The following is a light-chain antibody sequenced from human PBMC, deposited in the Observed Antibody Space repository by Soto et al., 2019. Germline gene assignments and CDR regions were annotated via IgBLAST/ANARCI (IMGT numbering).Light chain of an antibody. V-gene: IGKV3-11*01. CDR1: QSVRSN. J-gene: IGKJ1*01. Sequence: EIVLTQSPATLSLSPGERATLSCRASQSVRSNLAWYQQKPGQAPRLLIYDASNRATGIPGRLSGSGSGTDLTLTISNLEPEDLAVYYCQQRSNWPWTFGQGAKVEIK. CDR3: QQRSNWPWT. CDR2: DAS.